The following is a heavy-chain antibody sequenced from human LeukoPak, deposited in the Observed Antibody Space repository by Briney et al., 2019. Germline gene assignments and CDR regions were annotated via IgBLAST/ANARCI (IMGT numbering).Heavy chain of an antibody. D-gene: IGHD6-13*01. Sequence: SVKVSCKASGGTFSSYAISWVRQAPGQGLEWVGGIIPIFGTANYAQKFQGRVTITADESTSTAYMELSSLRSEDTAVYYCASGEQQLSNFDYWGQGTLVTVSS. J-gene: IGHJ4*02. V-gene: IGHV1-69*13. CDR3: ASGEQQLSNFDY. CDR2: IIPIFGTA. CDR1: GGTFSSYA.